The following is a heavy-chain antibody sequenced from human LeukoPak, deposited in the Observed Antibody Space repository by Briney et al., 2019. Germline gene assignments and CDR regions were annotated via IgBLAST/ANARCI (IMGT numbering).Heavy chain of an antibody. CDR2: IIPIFGTA. CDR1: GGTFSSYA. D-gene: IGHD2-15*01. V-gene: IGHV1-69*05. Sequence: SVKVSCKASGGTFSSYAISWVRQAPGQGLEWMGRIIPIFGTANYAQKFQGRVTITTDESTSTAYMELSSLRSEDTAVHYCARVVVAAPGGAFDIWGQGTMVTVSS. CDR3: ARVVVAAPGGAFDI. J-gene: IGHJ3*02.